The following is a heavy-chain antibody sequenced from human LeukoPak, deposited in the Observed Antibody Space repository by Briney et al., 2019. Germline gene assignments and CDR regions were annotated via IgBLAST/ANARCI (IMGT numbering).Heavy chain of an antibody. D-gene: IGHD3-10*01. J-gene: IGHJ3*02. Sequence: SETLSLTCTVSGGSISSYYWSWIRQLPGKGLEWIGYIYYSGSTNYNPSLKSRVTISVDTSKNRFSLKLSSVTAADTAVYYCARERRGGRDASDIWGQGTMVTVSS. V-gene: IGHV4-59*01. CDR1: GGSISSYY. CDR2: IYYSGST. CDR3: ARERRGGRDASDI.